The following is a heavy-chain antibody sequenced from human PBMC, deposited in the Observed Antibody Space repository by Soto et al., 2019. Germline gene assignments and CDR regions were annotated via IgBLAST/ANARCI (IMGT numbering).Heavy chain of an antibody. J-gene: IGHJ6*02. CDR1: GYTFTNYY. CDR2: INPSGGST. D-gene: IGHD2-2*01. CDR3: ARDVKGGIQLYYYYGMDV. V-gene: IGHV1-46*01. Sequence: GASVKVSCKASGYTFTNYYMHWVRQAPGQGLEWMGIINPSGGSTTYAQKFQGRVTMTRDTSTSTAYMELRSLRSDDTAVYYCARDVKGGIQLYYYYGMDVWGQGTTVTVSS.